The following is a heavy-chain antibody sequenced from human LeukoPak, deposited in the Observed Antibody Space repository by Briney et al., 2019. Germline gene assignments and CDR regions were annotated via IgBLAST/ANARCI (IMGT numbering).Heavy chain of an antibody. Sequence: PSETLSLTCAVYGGSFSGYYWSWIRQPPGKGLEWIGEINHSGSTNYNPSLKSRVTISVDTSKNQFSLKLSSVTAADTAVYYCARAGYCSGGSCGEGIDYWGQGTLVTVSS. CDR2: INHSGST. D-gene: IGHD2-15*01. CDR1: GGSFSGYY. J-gene: IGHJ4*02. CDR3: ARAGYCSGGSCGEGIDY. V-gene: IGHV4-34*01.